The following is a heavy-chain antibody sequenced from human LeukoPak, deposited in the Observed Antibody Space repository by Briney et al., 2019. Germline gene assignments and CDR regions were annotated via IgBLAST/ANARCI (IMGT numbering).Heavy chain of an antibody. CDR3: AKGGVGGSSSDIFDY. V-gene: IGHV3-23*01. Sequence: GGSLRLSCAASGFTFSSYAMSWVRQAPGKGLEWVSAISGSGGSTYYADSVKGRFTISRDNSKNTLYLQMNSLRAEDTAVYYCAKGGVGGSSSDIFDYWGQGTLVTVSS. J-gene: IGHJ4*02. D-gene: IGHD3-3*01. CDR2: ISGSGGST. CDR1: GFTFSSYA.